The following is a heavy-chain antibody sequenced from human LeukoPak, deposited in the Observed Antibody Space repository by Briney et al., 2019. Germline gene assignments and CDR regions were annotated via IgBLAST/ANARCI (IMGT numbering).Heavy chain of an antibody. V-gene: IGHV3-33*01. CDR3: ARSSLPYYFDY. CDR1: GFTFSSYG. D-gene: IGHD5/OR15-5a*01. Sequence: GGSLRLSCAASGFTFSSYGMHWVRQAPGKGLEWVAVIWYDGSNKYYADSVKGRFTISRGNSKNTLYLQMNSLRAEDTAVYYCARSSLPYYFDYWGQGTLVTVSS. CDR2: IWYDGSNK. J-gene: IGHJ4*02.